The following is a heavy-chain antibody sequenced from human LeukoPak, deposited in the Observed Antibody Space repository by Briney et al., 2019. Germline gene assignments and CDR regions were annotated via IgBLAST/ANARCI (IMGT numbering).Heavy chain of an antibody. V-gene: IGHV3-73*01. Sequence: GESLKISCKGSGYSFTSYWIGWVRQASGKGLEWVGRIRSKANSYATAYAASVKGRFTISRDDSKNTAYLQMNSLKTEDTAVYYCTRRVYYDSSGYYFDYWGQGTLVTVSS. CDR1: GYSFTSYW. J-gene: IGHJ4*02. CDR2: IRSKANSYAT. CDR3: TRRVYYDSSGYYFDY. D-gene: IGHD3-22*01.